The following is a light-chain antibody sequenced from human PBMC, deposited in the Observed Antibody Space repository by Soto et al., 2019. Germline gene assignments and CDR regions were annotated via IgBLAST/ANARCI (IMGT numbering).Light chain of an antibody. CDR1: TSNIGTTY. CDR3: ATWDDSLNGFYV. V-gene: IGLV1-47*01. J-gene: IGLJ1*01. Sequence: QAVLTQPPSASETPGQGVTISCSGSTSNIGTTYVSWYQQLPGTAPKLLIYRNNQRPSGVPDRFAGSTSGTSASLALSGLRSDDEADSFCATWDDSLNGFYVFGTGTKVTAL. CDR2: RNN.